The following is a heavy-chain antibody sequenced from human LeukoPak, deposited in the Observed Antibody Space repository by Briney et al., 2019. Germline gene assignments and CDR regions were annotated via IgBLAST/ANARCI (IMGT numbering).Heavy chain of an antibody. J-gene: IGHJ5*02. V-gene: IGHV3-23*01. Sequence: GGSLRLSCAASGFTFREYSMSWVRQAPGNGLEWVSNIRSNGGDTYYTDSVKGRFTISRDNSKNTLYLEMNSLGAEDTAVYYCAKGGYTTWFDPWGQGTLVTVSS. D-gene: IGHD2-15*01. CDR1: GFTFREYS. CDR3: AKGGYTTWFDP. CDR2: IRSNGGDT.